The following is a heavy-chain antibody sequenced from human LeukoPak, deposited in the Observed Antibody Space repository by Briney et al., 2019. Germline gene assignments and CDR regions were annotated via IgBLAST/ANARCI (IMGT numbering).Heavy chain of an antibody. J-gene: IGHJ4*02. CDR3: AKGYCSSTSCYLYYFDY. CDR1: GFTFSSYA. V-gene: IGHV3-23*01. Sequence: PGGSLRLSCAASGFTFSSYAMSWVRQAPGKGLEWVSAISGSGGSTYYADSVKGRFTISRDNPKNTLYLQMNSLRAEDTAVYYCAKGYCSSTSCYLYYFDYWGQGTLVTVSS. D-gene: IGHD2-2*01. CDR2: ISGSGGST.